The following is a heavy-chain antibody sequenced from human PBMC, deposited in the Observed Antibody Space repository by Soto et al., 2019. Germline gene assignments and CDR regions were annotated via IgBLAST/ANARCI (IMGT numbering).Heavy chain of an antibody. Sequence: GGSLRLSCAASGFTFSSYAMSWVRQAPGKGLEWVSAISGSGGSTYYADSVKGRFTISRDNSKNTLYLQMNSLRAEDTAVYYCAKDHLGPKTMGAPPPDYWGQGTLVTVSS. V-gene: IGHV3-23*01. D-gene: IGHD1-26*01. CDR2: ISGSGGST. CDR1: GFTFSSYA. CDR3: AKDHLGPKTMGAPPPDY. J-gene: IGHJ4*02.